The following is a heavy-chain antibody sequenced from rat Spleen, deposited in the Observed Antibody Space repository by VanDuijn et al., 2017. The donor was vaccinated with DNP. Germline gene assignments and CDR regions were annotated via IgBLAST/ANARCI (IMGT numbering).Heavy chain of an antibody. J-gene: IGHJ3*01. D-gene: IGHD1-6*01. Sequence: EVQLVESGGGLVQPGRSLKLSCVGSGFTFSYYYMAWVRQAPTTGLEWVAYLTDGGGSTYDRDSVKGEFTISRDNAKSTLYLQMNSLRSEDTATYYCTTGSKYITEPPFANWGQGTLVTVSS. CDR1: GFTFSYYY. V-gene: IGHV5-27*01. CDR2: LTDGGGST. CDR3: TTGSKYITEPPFAN.